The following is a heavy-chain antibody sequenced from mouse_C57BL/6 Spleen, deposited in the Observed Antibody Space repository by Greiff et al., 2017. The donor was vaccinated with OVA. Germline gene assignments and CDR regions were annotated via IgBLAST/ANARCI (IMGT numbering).Heavy chain of an antibody. CDR1: GYTFTSYW. CDR3: AINWDEDY. V-gene: IGHV1-64*01. J-gene: IGHJ2*01. Sequence: VQLVESGAELVKPGASVKLSCKASGYTFTSYWMHWVKQRPGQGLEWIGMIHPNSGSTNYNEKFKSKATLTVDKSSSTAYMQLSSLTSEDSAVYYCAINWDEDYWGQGTTLTVSS. CDR2: IHPNSGST. D-gene: IGHD4-1*01.